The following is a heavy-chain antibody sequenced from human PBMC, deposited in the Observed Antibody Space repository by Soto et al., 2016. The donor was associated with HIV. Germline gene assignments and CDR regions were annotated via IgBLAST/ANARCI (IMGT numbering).Heavy chain of an antibody. CDR3: ARETYGSGSYSDK. D-gene: IGHD3-10*01. V-gene: IGHV1-18*01. CDR1: GYTFTTYG. J-gene: IGHJ4*02. CDR2: ISPYNGNT. Sequence: QVQLVQSETGVKKPGASVKVSCKTSGYTFTTYGISWIRQAPGQGLEWMGWISPYNGNTDYAQNVQGRVTITTDTSTRTAYMELRSLRSNDTAIYYCARETYGSGSYSDKWGQGTLVTVSS.